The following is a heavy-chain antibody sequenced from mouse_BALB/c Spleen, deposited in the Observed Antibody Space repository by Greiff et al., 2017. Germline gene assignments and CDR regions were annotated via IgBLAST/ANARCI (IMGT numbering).Heavy chain of an antibody. J-gene: IGHJ3*01. V-gene: IGHV1-7*01. CDR3: ARGHGSSSAWFAY. CDR1: GYTFTSYW. D-gene: IGHD1-1*01. Sequence: QVQLKQSGAELAKPGASVKMSCKASGYTFTSYWMHWVKQRPGQGLEWIGYINPSTGYTEYNQKFKDKATLTADKSSSTAYMQLSSLTSEDSAVYFCARGHGSSSAWFAYWGQGTLVTVSA. CDR2: INPSTGYT.